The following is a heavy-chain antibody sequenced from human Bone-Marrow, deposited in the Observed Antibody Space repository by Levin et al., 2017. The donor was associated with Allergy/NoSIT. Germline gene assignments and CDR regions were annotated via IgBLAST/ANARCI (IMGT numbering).Heavy chain of an antibody. J-gene: IGHJ4*03. V-gene: IGHV3-53*05. Sequence: ASVKVSCSVSDFTVRTNYMSWVRQASGKGLEWVSVIYGGNATYYADSVKGRFTISRDNRKNTLYLQMDSLRPEDTAAYYCAREGPFYENMTFREPNAFYRWGPGTLVTVSA. CDR3: AREGPFYENMTFREPNAFYR. CDR1: DFTVRTNY. D-gene: IGHD3/OR15-3a*01. CDR2: IYGGNAT.